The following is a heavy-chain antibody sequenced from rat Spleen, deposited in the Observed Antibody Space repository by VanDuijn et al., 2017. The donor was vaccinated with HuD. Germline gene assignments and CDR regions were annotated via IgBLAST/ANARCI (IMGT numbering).Heavy chain of an antibody. CDR1: GFSLTSYH. V-gene: IGHV2-1*01. CDR3: TRDEYRDNWGFAY. D-gene: IGHD1-5*01. Sequence: QVQLKESGPGLMQPSQTLSLTCIVSGFSLTSYHVHWVRQSPGKGLEWMGGIWGDGSTDYNSALKSRLSISRDTSKNQLFLKMSSLQTDDTAIYFCTRDEYRDNWGFAYWGQGTLVTVSS. J-gene: IGHJ3*01. CDR2: IWGDGST.